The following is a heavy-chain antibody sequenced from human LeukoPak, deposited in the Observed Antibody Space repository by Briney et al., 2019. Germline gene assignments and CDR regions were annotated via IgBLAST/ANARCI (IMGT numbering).Heavy chain of an antibody. J-gene: IGHJ4*02. D-gene: IGHD3-16*01. CDR3: ARCTDSGGVDY. V-gene: IGHV4-59*07. CDR1: GDPISSYY. CDR2: IYYSGGT. Sequence: PSDTLSLTCTLSGDPISSYYESWIRHPPGKGLEWIGYIYYSGGTNYNPSLKSRVTISVDTSKNQFSLKLSSVTAADTAVYYCARCTDSGGVDYWGQGTLVTISS.